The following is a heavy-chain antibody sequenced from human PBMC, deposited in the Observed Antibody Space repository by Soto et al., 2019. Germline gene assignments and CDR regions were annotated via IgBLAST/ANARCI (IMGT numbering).Heavy chain of an antibody. Sequence: QVHLEQSGAEVKKPGASVKVSCKASGYTFTRSLMHWVRQAPGQSLEWMGWINIGTGYTKISQRFQGRVSCAGDTSESTAYMELRSLRSEDTAVYDCARSQNYGSGAYSDYWGQGTRVTISS. CDR3: ARSQNYGSGAYSDY. CDR1: GYTFTRSL. CDR2: INIGTGYT. J-gene: IGHJ4*02. V-gene: IGHV1-3*04. D-gene: IGHD3-10*01.